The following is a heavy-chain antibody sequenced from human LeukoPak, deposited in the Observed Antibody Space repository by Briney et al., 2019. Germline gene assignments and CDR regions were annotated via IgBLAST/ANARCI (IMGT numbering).Heavy chain of an antibody. CDR2: INPSGGST. CDR1: GYTFTSYY. D-gene: IGHD1-26*01. CDR3: ARDGGSGYDYSGMDV. Sequence: ASVKVSCKASGYTFTSYYMHWVRQAPGQGLEWMGIINPSGGSTSYAQKFQGRVTMTRDTSTSTVYMELSSLRAADTAVYYCARDGGSGYDYSGMDVWGQGTTVTVSS. J-gene: IGHJ6*02. V-gene: IGHV1-46*01.